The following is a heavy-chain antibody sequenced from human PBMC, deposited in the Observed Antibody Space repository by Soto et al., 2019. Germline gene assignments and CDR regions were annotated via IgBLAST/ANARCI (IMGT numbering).Heavy chain of an antibody. J-gene: IGHJ4*02. CDR1: GDSISTFY. CDR3: ARGRTVRNYADDSSDYFYFFDY. V-gene: IGHV4-59*01. CDR2: VYYTGST. D-gene: IGHD3-22*01. Sequence: ETLSLTCTVSGDSISTFYWGWMRQSPGKELEWIGYVYYTGSTNYNPSLKSRVTISVGRSKNQFSLKLTSANAADTAVYYCARGRTVRNYADDSSDYFYFFDYWGQGTQVTVSS.